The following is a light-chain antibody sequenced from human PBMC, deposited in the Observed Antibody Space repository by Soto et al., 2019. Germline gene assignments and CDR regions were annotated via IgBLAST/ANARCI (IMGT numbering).Light chain of an antibody. CDR1: QSISSW. CDR3: QQYHDSSPT. V-gene: IGKV1-5*03. J-gene: IGKJ2*01. CDR2: KAS. Sequence: DIQMTQSPSTLSASVGDRVTITCRASQSISSWLAWYQQKPGKAPMLLIYKASSLEGGVPSRFSGSGSGTEFTLTISSLQPDDFATYYCQQYHDSSPTFGQGTKLEIK.